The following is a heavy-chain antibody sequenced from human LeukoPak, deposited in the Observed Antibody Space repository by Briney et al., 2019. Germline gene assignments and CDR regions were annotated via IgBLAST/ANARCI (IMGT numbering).Heavy chain of an antibody. Sequence: GASVKVSCKVSGYTLTELSMHWVRQAPGKGLEWMGGFDPEDGETIYAQKFQGRVTMTEDTSTDTAYMELGSLRSEDTAVYYCATARLTHYYDSSGSFDYWGQGTLVTVSS. CDR1: GYTLTELS. CDR3: ATARLTHYYDSSGSFDY. V-gene: IGHV1-24*01. J-gene: IGHJ4*02. D-gene: IGHD3-22*01. CDR2: FDPEDGET.